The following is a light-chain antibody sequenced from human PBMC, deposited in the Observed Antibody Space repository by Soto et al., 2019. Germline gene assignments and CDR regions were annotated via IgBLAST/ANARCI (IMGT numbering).Light chain of an antibody. CDR3: QQYSSYPFT. CDR1: KNIGRW. V-gene: IGKV1-5*01. J-gene: IGKJ4*01. CDR2: DAS. Sequence: DIQVTQSPSTLSASVGDRVTITCRATKNIGRWLAWLQQKPGTAPKLLIYDASTLQSGDPSRFSGTGSGTEFTLSISSLQPDDFATYYCQQYSSYPFTFGGGTKVEI.